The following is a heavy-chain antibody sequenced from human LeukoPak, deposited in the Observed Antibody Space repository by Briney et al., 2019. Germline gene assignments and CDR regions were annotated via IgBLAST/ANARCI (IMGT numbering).Heavy chain of an antibody. J-gene: IGHJ4*02. CDR3: ARSIAVAGTYYFDY. CDR2: IIPIFGTA. CDR1: GGTFSSYA. V-gene: IGHV1-69*13. Sequence: ASVKVSCKASGGTFSSYAISWVRQAPGQGLEWMGGIIPIFGTANYAQKFQGRVTITADESTSTAYMELSSLRSEDTAVYYCARSIAVAGTYYFDYWGQGTLVTVSS. D-gene: IGHD6-19*01.